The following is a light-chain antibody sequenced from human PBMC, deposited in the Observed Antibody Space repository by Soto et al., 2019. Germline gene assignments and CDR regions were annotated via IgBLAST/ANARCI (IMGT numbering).Light chain of an antibody. J-gene: IGKJ1*01. CDR3: QHYNSYSEA. V-gene: IGKV1-5*03. CDR1: QTISSW. Sequence: DIPLTQSHATLSASFGDRVTITWRASQTISSWLAWYQQKPGKAPKLLIYKASTLKSGVPPRFSGSGYGTEFTLTISSLQTDDFATYYCQHYNSYSEAFGQGTKVDIK. CDR2: KAS.